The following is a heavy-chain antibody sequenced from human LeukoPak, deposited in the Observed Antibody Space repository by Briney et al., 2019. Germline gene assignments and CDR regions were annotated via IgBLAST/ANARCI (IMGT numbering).Heavy chain of an antibody. D-gene: IGHD5-12*01. V-gene: IGHV3-74*01. CDR2: INSDGSST. CDR1: GVTFSSYW. Sequence: GGSLRLSCAASGVTFSSYWMHWVRQAPGKGLVWVSRINSDGSSTSYADSVKGRFTISRDNVKNTLYLQMNSLRVEDTAVYYCARGGSGYDYYYYYYMDVWGKGTTVTVSS. J-gene: IGHJ6*03. CDR3: ARGGSGYDYYYYYYMDV.